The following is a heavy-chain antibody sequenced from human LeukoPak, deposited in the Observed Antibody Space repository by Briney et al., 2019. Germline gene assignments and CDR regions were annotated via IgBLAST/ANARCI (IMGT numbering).Heavy chain of an antibody. CDR2: INPNSGGT. J-gene: IGHJ4*02. V-gene: IGHV1-2*02. CDR1: GYTFTGYY. D-gene: IGHD1-7*01. CDR3: ARASNWNYDVDY. Sequence: ASVKVSCKASGYTFTGYYMHWVRQAPGQGLEWMGWINPNSGGTNYAQKFQGRVTMTRDTSISTAYMELTRLRSDDTAVYYCARASNWNYDVDYWGQGTLVTVSS.